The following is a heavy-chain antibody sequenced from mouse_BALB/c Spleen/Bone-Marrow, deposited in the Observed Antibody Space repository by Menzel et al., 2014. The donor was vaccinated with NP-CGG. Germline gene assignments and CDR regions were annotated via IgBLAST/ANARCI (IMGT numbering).Heavy chain of an antibody. D-gene: IGHD1-1*01. CDR3: AAYYYGTYGFAY. V-gene: IGHV14-3*02. CDR2: IDPANCNT. CDR1: GFNIKDTY. J-gene: IGHJ3*01. Sequence: VHLQQPGAELVKPGASVKLSCTASGFNIKDTYMHWVKQRPEQGLEWIGRIDPANCNTKYDPKFQDKATITADTSSNTAYLQLSSLTSEDTAVYYCAAYYYGTYGFAYWGQGTLVTVSA.